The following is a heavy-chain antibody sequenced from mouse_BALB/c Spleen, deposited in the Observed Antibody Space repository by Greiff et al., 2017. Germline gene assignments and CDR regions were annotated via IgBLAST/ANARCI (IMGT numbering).Heavy chain of an antibody. CDR2: IYPGDGDT. D-gene: IGHD1-2*01. CDR3: AREGTTAILYAMDY. J-gene: IGHJ4*01. V-gene: IGHV1-80*01. CDR1: GYAFSSYW. Sequence: VKLMESGAELVRPGSSVKISCKASGYAFSSYWMNWVKQRPGQGLEWIGQIYPGDGDTNYNGKFKGKATLTADKSSSTAYMQLSSLTSEDSAVYFCAREGTTAILYAMDYWGQGTSVTVSS.